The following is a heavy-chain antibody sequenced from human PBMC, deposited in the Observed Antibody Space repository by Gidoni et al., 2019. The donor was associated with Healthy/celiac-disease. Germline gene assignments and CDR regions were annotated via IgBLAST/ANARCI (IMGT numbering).Heavy chain of an antibody. CDR2: ISGSGATT. J-gene: IGHJ6*02. CDR3: ATQSLAVAGTSNALDV. CDR1: GFTLKSYA. Sequence: EVQLLESGGGLVQPGGSLRISCAASGFTLKSYAMSWVRQAPGKGMVWVSSISGSGATTYYANYVKGLLTISRDKSRNTLYLQMNSLRAEDTAVYYCATQSLAVAGTSNALDVWGQGTTVTSP. D-gene: IGHD6-19*01. V-gene: IGHV3-23*01.